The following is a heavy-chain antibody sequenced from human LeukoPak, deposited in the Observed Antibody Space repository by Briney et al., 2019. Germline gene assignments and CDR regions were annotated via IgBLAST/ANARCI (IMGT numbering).Heavy chain of an antibody. J-gene: IGHJ5*02. CDR2: INPSSGVT. Sequence: ASVKVSCKASGYTFTGYYIHWVRQAPGQGLEWMGRINPSSGVTYYVQKFEGRVTMTRDTSVSTVYMEVGNLTSDDTAMYFCARRGFDAWGQGTLVTVSS. CDR1: GYTFTGYY. CDR3: ARRGFDA. V-gene: IGHV1-2*06.